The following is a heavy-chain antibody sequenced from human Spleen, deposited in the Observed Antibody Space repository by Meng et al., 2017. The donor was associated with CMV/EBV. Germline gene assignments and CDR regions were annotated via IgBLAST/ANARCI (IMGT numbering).Heavy chain of an antibody. CDR3: ARDRYGMDV. J-gene: IGHJ6*02. V-gene: IGHV3-13*01. CDR2: IGIAGDT. CDR1: GFTFSSYD. Sequence: ETLSLTCAASGFTFSSYDMHWVRQGTGKGLEWVSGIGIAGDTHYTGSVKGRFTISRENDKNSLYLQMNSLRAGDTAVYYCARDRYGMDVWGQGTTVTVSS.